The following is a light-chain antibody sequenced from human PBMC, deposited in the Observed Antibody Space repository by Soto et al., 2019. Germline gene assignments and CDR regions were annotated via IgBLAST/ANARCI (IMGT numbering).Light chain of an antibody. Sequence: DIQMTQSPSSLSASLGDRVTITCRTSQNIYNSLNWYQQKAGRAPAVLIYGASNLQGGVPLRFSGSGSGTDFTLTISGLQPEDSATYYCQESRSALWGTCGRGTKVEVK. J-gene: IGKJ1*01. CDR1: QNIYNS. CDR3: QESRSALWGT. CDR2: GAS. V-gene: IGKV1-39*01.